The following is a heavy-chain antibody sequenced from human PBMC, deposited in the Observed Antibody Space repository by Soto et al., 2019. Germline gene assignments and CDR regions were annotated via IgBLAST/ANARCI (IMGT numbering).Heavy chain of an antibody. Sequence: SQTLSLPCAISGDSVSSNSAAWNWIRQSPSRGLEWLGRTYYRSKWYNDYAVSVKSRITINPDTSKNQFSLQLNSVTPEDTAVYYCARTFNCSSTSCHTYNWFDPWGQGTLVTVSS. CDR2: TYYRSKWYN. CDR1: GDSVSSNSAA. CDR3: ARTFNCSSTSCHTYNWFDP. V-gene: IGHV6-1*01. D-gene: IGHD2-2*01. J-gene: IGHJ5*02.